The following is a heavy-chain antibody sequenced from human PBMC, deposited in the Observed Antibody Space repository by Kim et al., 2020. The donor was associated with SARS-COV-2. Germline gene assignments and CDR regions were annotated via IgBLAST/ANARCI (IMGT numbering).Heavy chain of an antibody. CDR1: GFTFSSYA. CDR2: ISYDGSNK. V-gene: IGHV3-30*14. J-gene: IGHJ4*01. D-gene: IGHD2-21*02. Sequence: GGSLRLSCAASGFTFSSYAMHWVRQAPGKGLEWVAVISYDGSNKYYADSVKGRFTISRDNSKNTLYLQMNSLRAEDTAVYYCARMMVTAIPLGYWGHGTLVTVSS. CDR3: ARMMVTAIPLGY.